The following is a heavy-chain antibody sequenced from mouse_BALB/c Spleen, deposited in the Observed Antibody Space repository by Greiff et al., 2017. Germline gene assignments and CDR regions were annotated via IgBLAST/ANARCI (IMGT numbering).Heavy chain of an antibody. CDR3: ARKERNDGGDYFDY. CDR2: IYPGDGDT. J-gene: IGHJ2*01. V-gene: IGHV1-87*01. CDR1: GYTFTSYW. D-gene: IGHD2-12*01. Sequence: QVQLQQSGAELARPGASVKLSCKASGYTFTSYWMQWVKQRPGQGLEWIGAIYPGDGDTRYTQKFKGKATLTADKSSSTAYMQLSSLASEDSAVYYCARKERNDGGDYFDYWGQGTTLTVSS.